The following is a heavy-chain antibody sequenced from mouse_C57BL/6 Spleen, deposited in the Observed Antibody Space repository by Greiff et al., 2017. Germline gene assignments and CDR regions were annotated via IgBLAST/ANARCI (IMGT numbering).Heavy chain of an antibody. CDR2: ISYSGST. CDR1: GYSITSGYD. J-gene: IGHJ3*01. D-gene: IGHD2-4*01. V-gene: IGHV3-1*01. CDR3: ARGDYDAAWFAY. Sequence: EVQVVESGPGMVKPSQSLSLTCTVTGYSITSGYDWHWIRHFPGNKLEWMGYISYSGSTNYNPSLKSRISITHDTSKNHFFLKLNSVTTEDTATYYCARGDYDAAWFAYWGQGTLVTVSA.